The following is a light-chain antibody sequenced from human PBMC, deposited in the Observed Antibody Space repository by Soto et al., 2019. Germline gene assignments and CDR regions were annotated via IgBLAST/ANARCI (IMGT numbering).Light chain of an antibody. J-gene: IGLJ3*02. CDR3: QTWGTGIQV. V-gene: IGLV4-69*01. Sequence: QLVLTQSPSASASLGASVMLTCTLSSGHSSYAIAWHQQQPEKGPRYLMKLNSDGSHSKGDGIPDRFSGSSSGAERYLTISSRQSEDEADYYCQTWGTGIQVFGGGTKLTVL. CDR1: SGHSSYA. CDR2: LNSDGSH.